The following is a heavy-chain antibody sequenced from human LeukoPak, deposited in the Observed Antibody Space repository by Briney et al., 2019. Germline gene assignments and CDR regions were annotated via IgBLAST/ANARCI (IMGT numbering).Heavy chain of an antibody. J-gene: IGHJ4*02. CDR1: GFTFSTYW. Sequence: GGSLRLSCTASGFTFSTYWINWVRQSPGKGLVWVALINGDGSTTTHADSVKGRFTISRDNAKNTAYLQTNSLRDEDTAVYFCARDYAGSPDYWGQGTLVTVSA. D-gene: IGHD3-10*01. V-gene: IGHV3-74*03. CDR2: INGDGSTT. CDR3: ARDYAGSPDY.